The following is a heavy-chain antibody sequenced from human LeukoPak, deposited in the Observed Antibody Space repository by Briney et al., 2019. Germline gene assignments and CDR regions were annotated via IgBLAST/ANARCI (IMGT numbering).Heavy chain of an antibody. CDR3: STLTSRGLSNS. CDR1: GFTFTNAW. Sequence: GGSLRLSCAASGFTFTNAWMNWVRQAPGKGLEWVGRIKSKADGETIDYAAPVKGRFTFSRDDSKNMLYLQMNSLKSEDTAVYYCSTLTSRGLSNSWGQGTLVTVSS. V-gene: IGHV3-15*07. J-gene: IGHJ4*02. D-gene: IGHD4-23*01. CDR2: IKSKADGETI.